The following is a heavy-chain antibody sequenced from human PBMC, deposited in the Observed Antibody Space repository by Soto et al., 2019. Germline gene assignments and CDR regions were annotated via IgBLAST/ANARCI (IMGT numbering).Heavy chain of an antibody. V-gene: IGHV1-46*01. Sequence: ASVKVSCKASGYTFTSYYMHWVRQAPGQGLEWMGIINPSGGSTSYAQKFQGRVTMTRDTSTSTVYMELSSLRSEDTAVYYCARTVLMDKGMRYYYGMAVWGQGTTVTVSS. J-gene: IGHJ6*02. CDR3: ARTVLMDKGMRYYYGMAV. CDR2: INPSGGST. CDR1: GYTFTSYY. D-gene: IGHD2-2*03.